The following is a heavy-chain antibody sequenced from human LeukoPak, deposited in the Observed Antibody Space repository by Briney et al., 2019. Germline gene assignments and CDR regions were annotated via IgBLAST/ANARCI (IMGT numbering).Heavy chain of an antibody. V-gene: IGHV1-18*01. Sequence: ASVKVSCKASGYTFTSYGISWVRQAPGQGLEWMGWISAYNGNTNYAQKLQGRVTMTEDTSTDTAYMELSSLRSEDTAVYYCATGSGGFGELLFDYWGQGTLVTVSS. J-gene: IGHJ4*02. CDR2: ISAYNGNT. CDR1: GYTFTSYG. D-gene: IGHD3-10*01. CDR3: ATGSGGFGELLFDY.